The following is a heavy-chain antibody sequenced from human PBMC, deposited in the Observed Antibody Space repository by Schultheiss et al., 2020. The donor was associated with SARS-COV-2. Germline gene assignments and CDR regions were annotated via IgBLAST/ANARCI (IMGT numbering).Heavy chain of an antibody. CDR2: IWYDGSNK. CDR3: ARDFGYSHYYMDV. Sequence: GGSLRLSCAASGFTFSSYGMHWVRQAPGKGLEWVAVIWYDGSNKYYADSVKGRFTISRDNSKNTLYLQMNSLRAEDTAVYYCARDFGYSHYYMDVWGKGTTVTVSS. V-gene: IGHV3-33*08. J-gene: IGHJ6*03. D-gene: IGHD5-24*01. CDR1: GFTFSSYG.